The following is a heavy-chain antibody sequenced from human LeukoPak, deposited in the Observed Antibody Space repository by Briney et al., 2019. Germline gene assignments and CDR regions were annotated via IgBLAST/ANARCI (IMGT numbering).Heavy chain of an antibody. CDR3: ARGPRKRVYYYGMDV. Sequence: SETLSLTCTVSGGSISTYYWSWIRQPPGKGLEWIGYVYYSGSTNYSPSLSSRLTISIDTSKNQFSLKLSSVTAADTAVYYCARGPRKRVYYYGMDVWGQGTTVTVSS. J-gene: IGHJ6*02. CDR2: VYYSGST. CDR1: GGSISTYY. V-gene: IGHV4-59*12.